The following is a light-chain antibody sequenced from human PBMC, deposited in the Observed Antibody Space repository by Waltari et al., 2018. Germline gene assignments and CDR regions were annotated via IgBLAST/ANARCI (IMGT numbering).Light chain of an antibody. J-gene: IGLJ3*02. CDR1: SGHSSTV. Sequence: QLVLTQSPSASASLGAPIKLTCTLSSGHSSTVIAWLQQQPEKGPRYLMKVNRDGSHTRGNEIPDRFSGSSSGAERYLTISSLQSEDEADYYCQTGGHGTWVFGGGTKLTVL. V-gene: IGLV4-69*01. CDR2: VNRDGSH. CDR3: QTGGHGTWV.